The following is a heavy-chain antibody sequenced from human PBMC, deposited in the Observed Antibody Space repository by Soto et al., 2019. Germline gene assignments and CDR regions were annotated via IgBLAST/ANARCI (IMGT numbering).Heavy chain of an antibody. J-gene: IGHJ3*02. V-gene: IGHV4-4*02. CDR3: ARYCGGGSCYLGALDI. D-gene: IGHD2-15*01. Sequence: QMQLQESGPGLVKPSGTLSLTCTVSGVSINSANWWTWVRQSPGKGLEWIGEIYHSGSTNFNPSLKSRVTISVDNSKNQFYLELTSVTAADTAVYYCARYCGGGSCYLGALDIWGQGTMVTVSS. CDR1: GVSINSANW. CDR2: IYHSGST.